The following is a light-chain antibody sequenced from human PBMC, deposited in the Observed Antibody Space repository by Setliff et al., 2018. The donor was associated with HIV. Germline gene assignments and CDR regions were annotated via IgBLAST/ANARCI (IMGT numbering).Light chain of an antibody. CDR3: SSYTSSTPLSV. CDR2: DVS. Sequence: QSALTQPASVSGSPGQSITISCTGTSSDVGGYNYVYWYQQHPGKAPKLMISDVSNRPSGVSNRFSGSKSGNTASLTISVLQAEDAADYYCSSYTSSTPLSVFATSPKVTVL. CDR1: SSDVGGYNY. J-gene: IGLJ1*01. V-gene: IGLV2-14*03.